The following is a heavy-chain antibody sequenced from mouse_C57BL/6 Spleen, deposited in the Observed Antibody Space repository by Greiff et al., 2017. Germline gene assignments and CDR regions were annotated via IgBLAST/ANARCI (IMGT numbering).Heavy chain of an antibody. Sequence: QVQLQQPGAELVKPGASVKLACKASGYTFTSYWMHWVKQRPGQGLEWIGMIHPSGGDTNYNEKFKGKATLTVDKSSSTAYMQLSSLTSEDSAVYYCARERWLLLDYWGQGTLVTVSA. J-gene: IGHJ3*01. V-gene: IGHV1-74*01. D-gene: IGHD2-3*01. CDR1: GYTFTSYW. CDR3: ARERWLLLDY. CDR2: IHPSGGDT.